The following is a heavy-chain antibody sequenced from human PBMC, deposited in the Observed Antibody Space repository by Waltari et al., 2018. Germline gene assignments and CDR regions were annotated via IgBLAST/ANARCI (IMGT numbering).Heavy chain of an antibody. CDR2: IRRRGRT. Sequence: QVQLQESGPGLVQPSGTLSLTCAVFVDSVSSADLWNWVRQSPGKGLEWIGQIRRRGRTNYNPSLASRVSVSIDTSNNQFSLKVTSATAADTAVYYCARDRGRGLYLDSWGQGTLVTVSP. V-gene: IGHV4-4*02. CDR3: ARDRGRGLYLDS. CDR1: VDSVSSADL. D-gene: IGHD2-15*01. J-gene: IGHJ4*02.